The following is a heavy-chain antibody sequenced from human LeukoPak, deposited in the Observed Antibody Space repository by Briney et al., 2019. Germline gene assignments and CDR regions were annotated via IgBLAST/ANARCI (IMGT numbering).Heavy chain of an antibody. Sequence: GGSLRLSCATSGFSFSSHDMNWVRQAPGKGLEWVSEIYSGGSTYYAASVKGRFSISRDTSKNTVYLQMNSLRGEDTAVYYCARDLREHGAFDIWGQGTMVSVSS. V-gene: IGHV3-53*01. D-gene: IGHD1-26*01. CDR3: ARDLREHGAFDI. CDR2: IYSGGST. CDR1: GFSFSSHD. J-gene: IGHJ3*02.